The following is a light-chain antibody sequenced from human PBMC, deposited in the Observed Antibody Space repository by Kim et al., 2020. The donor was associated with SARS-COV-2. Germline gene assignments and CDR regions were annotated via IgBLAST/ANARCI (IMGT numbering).Light chain of an antibody. J-gene: IGLJ3*02. CDR3: QTWGTGAWV. V-gene: IGLV4-69*02. CDR2: FNSDGSH. Sequence: QPVLTQPPSASASLGASVKLTCTLSSGHSSNAIAWHQQQPEKGPRFLMNFNSDGSHSKGDGIPDRFSGSSSGAERYLTISSLQSEDEADYYCQTWGTGAWVFGGGTQLTVL. CDR1: SGHSSNA.